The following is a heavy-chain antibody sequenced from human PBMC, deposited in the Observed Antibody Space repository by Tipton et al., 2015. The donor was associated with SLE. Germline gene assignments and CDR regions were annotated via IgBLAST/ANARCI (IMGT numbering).Heavy chain of an antibody. CDR1: GFTLSTYD. D-gene: IGHD3-16*01. Sequence: SLRLSCAASGFTLSTYDMHWVRQGTGKGLEWVSVIGIAGDTYYPDSVKGRFTISRENGKNSLHLQMNRQRAGDTAVYYCVRGQSATGEFDSWGQGTQVTVSS. J-gene: IGHJ4*02. V-gene: IGHV3-13*01. CDR2: IGIAGDT. CDR3: VRGQSATGEFDS.